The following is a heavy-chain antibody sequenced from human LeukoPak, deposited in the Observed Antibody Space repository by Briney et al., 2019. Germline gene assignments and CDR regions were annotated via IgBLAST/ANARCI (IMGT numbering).Heavy chain of an antibody. D-gene: IGHD3-10*01. V-gene: IGHV3-30*18. CDR1: GFTFSSYG. Sequence: GRSLRLSCAASGFTFSSYGMHWVRQAPGKGLEWVAVISYDGSNKYYADSVKGRFTISRDNSKNTLYLQMNSLRAEDTAVYYCAKVDAVTMVRGVIGYGMDVWGQGTTVTVSS. CDR3: AKVDAVTMVRGVIGYGMDV. CDR2: ISYDGSNK. J-gene: IGHJ6*02.